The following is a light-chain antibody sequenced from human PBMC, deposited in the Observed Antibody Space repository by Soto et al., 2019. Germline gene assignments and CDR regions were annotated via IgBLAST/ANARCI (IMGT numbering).Light chain of an antibody. Sequence: EIVLMQSPDILSLSPGERATVSCRASETITNNDLAWYQQKPGQAPRLLLYGASTRPTGIPDRFSCSGSGTDLTLTIDRMEPEDVAVYVCHHYGSAPPYTFGQGTKLDIK. CDR1: ETITNND. J-gene: IGKJ2*01. CDR2: GAS. V-gene: IGKV3-20*01. CDR3: HHYGSAPPYT.